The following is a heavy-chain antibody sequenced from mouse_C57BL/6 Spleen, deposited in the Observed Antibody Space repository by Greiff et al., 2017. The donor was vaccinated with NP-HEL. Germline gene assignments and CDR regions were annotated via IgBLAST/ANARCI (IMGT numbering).Heavy chain of an antibody. CDR1: GYTFTDYY. D-gene: IGHD3-2*02. V-gene: IGHV1-19*01. J-gene: IGHJ3*01. CDR2: INPYNGGT. CDR3: ATAQSTEFAY. Sequence: EVKLVESGPVLVKPGASVKMSCKASGYTFTDYYMNWVKQSHGKSLEWIGVINPYNGGTSYNQKFKGKATLTVEKSSSTAYMELNSLTSEDSAVYYCATAQSTEFAYRGQETLVTASA.